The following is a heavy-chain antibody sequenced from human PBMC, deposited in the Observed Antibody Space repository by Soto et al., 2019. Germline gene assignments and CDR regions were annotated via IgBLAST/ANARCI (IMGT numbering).Heavy chain of an antibody. CDR3: AKLGTMGVFDN. CDR2: ITFRGDNT. V-gene: IGHV3-23*01. D-gene: IGHD1-26*01. J-gene: IGHJ4*02. Sequence: EVQLLESGGGLVPPGGSLRLSCAASGFTFSSYAMSWVRQAPGKGLEWLAGITFRGDNTYYADSVKGRFTLSRDNSRNWLDLQMNSLKVEDTALYYCAKLGTMGVFDNWGQGTLLTVSS. CDR1: GFTFSSYA.